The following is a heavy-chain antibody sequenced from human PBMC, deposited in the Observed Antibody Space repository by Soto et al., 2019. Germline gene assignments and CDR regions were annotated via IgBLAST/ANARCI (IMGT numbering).Heavy chain of an antibody. V-gene: IGHV4-61*03. Sequence: SETLSLTCTVSGASVSSGDYYWSWIRQPPGRGLEWMGYMYYSGRINYNPSLKSRVTISVDTSKNHFSLNLGSVTAADTAVYYCARDPGYDSSGYFVDYWRQGTLVTVSS. D-gene: IGHD3-22*01. CDR2: MYYSGRI. J-gene: IGHJ4*02. CDR1: GASVSSGDYY. CDR3: ARDPGYDSSGYFVDY.